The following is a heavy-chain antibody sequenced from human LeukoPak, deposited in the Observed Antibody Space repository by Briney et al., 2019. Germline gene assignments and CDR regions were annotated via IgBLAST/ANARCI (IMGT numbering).Heavy chain of an antibody. D-gene: IGHD1-14*01. J-gene: IGHJ5*02. CDR2: ISGGVFSGSATVT. CDR1: GFTFTNHA. CDR3: VRTQPRSRLLDR. V-gene: IGHV3-23*02. Sequence: GGSLRLSCAASGFTFTNHAMNWVRQAPGKGLEWVSIISGGVFSGSATVTYYADSVKGRFTISRDTSKNTLYLQMNSLRADDTAVYYCVRTQPRSRLLDRWGQGTLVTVSS.